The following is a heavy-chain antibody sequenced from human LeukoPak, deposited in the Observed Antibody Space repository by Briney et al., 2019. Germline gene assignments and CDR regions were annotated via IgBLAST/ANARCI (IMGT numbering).Heavy chain of an antibody. D-gene: IGHD3-10*01. CDR1: VFPFSSHR. Sequence: GGSLRLSCAASVFPFSSHRRHWVRQAPGKGLEWVAFLRYDGTNKYYADSVKGRFTIYRDSCKNTLYLQMDSLRAEDTGVYYCAKDMDVGDYGLGDYFDCCGQGTLVTVSS. J-gene: IGHJ4*02. CDR3: AKDMDVGDYGLGDYFDC. V-gene: IGHV3-30*02. CDR2: LRYDGTNK.